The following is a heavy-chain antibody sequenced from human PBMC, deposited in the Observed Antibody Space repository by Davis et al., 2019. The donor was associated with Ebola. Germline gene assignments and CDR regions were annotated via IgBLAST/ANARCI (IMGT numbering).Heavy chain of an antibody. CDR2: IIPIFGTA. D-gene: IGHD3-3*01. Sequence: SVTVSCKASGYTFTGYYMHWVRQAPGQGLEWMGGIIPIFGTANYAQKFQGRVTITADESTSTAYMELSSLRSEDTAVYYCARDGSRGDFLPRLVDVWGQGTTVTVSS. J-gene: IGHJ6*02. CDR3: ARDGSRGDFLPRLVDV. V-gene: IGHV1-69*13. CDR1: GYTFTGYY.